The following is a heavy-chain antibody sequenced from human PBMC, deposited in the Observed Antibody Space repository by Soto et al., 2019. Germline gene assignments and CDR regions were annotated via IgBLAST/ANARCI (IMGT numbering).Heavy chain of an antibody. D-gene: IGHD3-22*01. J-gene: IGHJ3*01. V-gene: IGHV3-53*01. CDR1: GFTFSSTD. Sequence: EVQLVESGGGLIQPGGSLRLSCAASGFTFSSTDMNWVRQAPGKGLEWVSLLYSGGSTYYADSVKGRFTISRDNSKNTLYLQMSSLRAEDTAVYYCATRPLLPGAPWGQGTMVTVSS. CDR2: LYSGGST. CDR3: ATRPLLPGAP.